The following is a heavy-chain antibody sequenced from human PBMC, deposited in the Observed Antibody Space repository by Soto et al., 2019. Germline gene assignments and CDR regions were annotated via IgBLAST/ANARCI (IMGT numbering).Heavy chain of an antibody. CDR3: ARGRITGHTPKDYYYGMDV. Sequence: ASVKVSCKASGYTFTSYGISWVRQAPGQGLEWMGWISAYNGNTNYAQKLQGRVTMTTDTSTSTAYMELRSLRSDDTAVYYCARGRITGHTPKDYYYGMDVWGQGTTVTVSS. V-gene: IGHV1-18*01. J-gene: IGHJ6*02. CDR2: ISAYNGNT. D-gene: IGHD2-15*01. CDR1: GYTFTSYG.